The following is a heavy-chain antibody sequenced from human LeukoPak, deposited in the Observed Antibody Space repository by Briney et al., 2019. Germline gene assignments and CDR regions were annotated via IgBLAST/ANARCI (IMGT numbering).Heavy chain of an antibody. D-gene: IGHD6-13*01. CDR2: IYYSGST. CDR1: GGSIGSYY. J-gene: IGHJ4*02. Sequence: SETLSLTCTVSGGSIGSYYWSWIRQPPGKGLEWIGYIYYSGSTNYNPSLKSRVTISVDTSKNQFSLKLSSVTAADTAVYYCARTQQQLVLGYWGQGTLVTVSS. CDR3: ARTQQQLVLGY. V-gene: IGHV4-59*01.